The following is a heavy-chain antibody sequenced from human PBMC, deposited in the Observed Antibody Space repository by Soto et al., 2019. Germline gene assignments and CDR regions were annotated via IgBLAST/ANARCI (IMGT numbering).Heavy chain of an antibody. D-gene: IGHD5-12*01. CDR1: GYTFTSYA. V-gene: IGHV1-3*01. CDR2: INAGNGNT. J-gene: IGHJ6*02. CDR3: AREIVATKDYYYGMDV. Sequence: ASVKVSCKASGYTFTSYARHWVRQAPGQRLEWMGWINAGNGNTKYSQKFQGRVTITRDTSASTAYMELSSLRSEDTAVYYCAREIVATKDYYYGMDVWGQGTTVTVSS.